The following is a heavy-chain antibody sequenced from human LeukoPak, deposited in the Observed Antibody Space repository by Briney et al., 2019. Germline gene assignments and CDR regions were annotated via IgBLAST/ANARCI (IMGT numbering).Heavy chain of an antibody. J-gene: IGHJ6*03. V-gene: IGHV1-58*02. D-gene: IGHD2-15*01. CDR3: ARGSATHYYYMDV. Sequence: SVKVSCKASGFTFTSSAMQWVRQARGQRLEWIGWIVVGSGNTNYAQKFQERVTITRDTSASTAYMELSSLRSEDMAVYYCARGSATHYYYMDVWGKGTTVTVSS. CDR2: IVVGSGNT. CDR1: GFTFTSSA.